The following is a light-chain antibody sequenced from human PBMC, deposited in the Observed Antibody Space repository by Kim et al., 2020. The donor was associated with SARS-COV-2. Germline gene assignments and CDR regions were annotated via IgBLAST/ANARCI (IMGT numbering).Light chain of an antibody. J-gene: IGLJ2*01. CDR3: QAWDSSTVV. CDR2: KDS. Sequence: SVTPGQSASMTCSGDKLGDKFACWYQQKPGQSPVLVIYKDSKRPSGNPELFSGYNSGNTATLTISGTQTMDEADYYCQAWDSSTVVFGGGTQLTVL. CDR1: KLGDKF. V-gene: IGLV3-1*01.